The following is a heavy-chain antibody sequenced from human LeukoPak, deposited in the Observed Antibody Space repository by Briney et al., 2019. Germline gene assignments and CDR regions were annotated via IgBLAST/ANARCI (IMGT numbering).Heavy chain of an antibody. D-gene: IGHD4-23*01. J-gene: IGHJ4*02. CDR1: GGTFSSYE. V-gene: IGHV1-69*01. Sequence: SVKVSCKASGGTFSSYEISWVRQAPGQGLEWMGGITRMFGIAKYAQKFQGRVTISAVESMSTVHMELSSLRSEDTAKYYCARGWLADSTVVTPYNYWGQGTVVTVSS. CDR3: ARGWLADSTVVTPYNY. CDR2: ITRMFGIA.